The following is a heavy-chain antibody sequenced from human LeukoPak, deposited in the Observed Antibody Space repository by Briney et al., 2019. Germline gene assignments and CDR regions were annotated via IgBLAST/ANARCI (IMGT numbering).Heavy chain of an antibody. J-gene: IGHJ6*02. Sequence: PGGSLRLSCAASGFTFGDYAMHWVRQAPGKGLEWVSGITWNSRNIGYADSVKGRFTISRDNAKNFLYLQMNGLKAEDTALYYCAKRSGGRSAATNSDYYYAMDGWRQGTTVTVPS. CDR1: GFTFGDYA. CDR2: ITWNSRNI. D-gene: IGHD3-10*01. CDR3: AKRSGGRSAATNSDYYYAMDG. V-gene: IGHV3-9*01.